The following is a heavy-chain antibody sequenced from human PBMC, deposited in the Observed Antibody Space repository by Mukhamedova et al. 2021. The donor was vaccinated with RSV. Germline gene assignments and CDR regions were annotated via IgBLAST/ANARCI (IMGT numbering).Heavy chain of an antibody. J-gene: IGHJ6*02. V-gene: IGHV3-64D*09. CDR3: VKSPSGVAQSGMDV. Sequence: GKGLEYVSAISSNGGSTYYADSVKGRFTISRDNSKNTLYLQMSSLRAEDMAVYYCVKSPSGVAQSGMDVWGQGTTVTVSS. CDR2: ISSNGGST. D-gene: IGHD3-3*01.